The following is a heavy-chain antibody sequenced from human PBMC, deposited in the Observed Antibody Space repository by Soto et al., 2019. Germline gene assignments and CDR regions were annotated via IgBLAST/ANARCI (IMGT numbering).Heavy chain of an antibody. V-gene: IGHV4-38-2*01. CDR2: IDNGGKT. D-gene: IGHD1-26*01. J-gene: IGHJ4*02. Sequence: SETLALTCAACGDSMTSMYDWAWIRQPPGRGLEWIGSIDNGGKTHYNAPLKSRVIISADTSKNQFSLSLNSVTAADTAVYYCVNRSLLMAPTWGQGIQVTVSS. CDR3: VNRSLLMAPT. CDR1: GDSMTSMYD.